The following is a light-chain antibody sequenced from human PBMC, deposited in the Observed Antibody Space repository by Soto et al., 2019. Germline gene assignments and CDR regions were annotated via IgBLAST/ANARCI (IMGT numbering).Light chain of an antibody. Sequence: EIVLTQSPGTLSLSPGERATLSCRASQSVSSSYLAWYQQKPGQAPRLLIYGASSRATGISDRFSGSGSGTDFTLTISRLEPDDFAVYYCQQYGSSPQTFGQGTKVEIK. CDR3: QQYGSSPQT. V-gene: IGKV3-20*01. CDR1: QSVSSSY. CDR2: GAS. J-gene: IGKJ1*01.